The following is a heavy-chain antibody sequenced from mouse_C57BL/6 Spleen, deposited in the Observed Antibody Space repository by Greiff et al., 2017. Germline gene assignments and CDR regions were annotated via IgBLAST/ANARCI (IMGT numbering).Heavy chain of an antibody. CDR2: IDPSDSET. Sequence: VQLQQPGAELVRPGSSVKLSCKASGYTFTSYWMHWVKQRPIQGLEWIGNIDPSDSETHYNQKFKDKATLTVDKSSSTAYMQLSSLTSEDSAVYYCAREGTWAEYYAMDYWGQGTSVTVSS. CDR3: AREGTWAEYYAMDY. V-gene: IGHV1-52*01. D-gene: IGHD3-3*01. CDR1: GYTFTSYW. J-gene: IGHJ4*01.